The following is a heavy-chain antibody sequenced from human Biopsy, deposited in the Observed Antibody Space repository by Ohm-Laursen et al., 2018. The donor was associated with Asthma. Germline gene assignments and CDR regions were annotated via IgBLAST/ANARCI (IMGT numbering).Heavy chain of an antibody. V-gene: IGHV1-3*04. Sequence: GASVKVSCKASGYNFISFAIHWVRQAPGQRLEWMGWVNTGNGDTKYSQKFQGRVTITRDTSASTAYMELRSLRSEDTATYYCASTYYDFLTGQVKDVFGVWGQGTMVTVSS. D-gene: IGHD3-9*01. J-gene: IGHJ3*01. CDR3: ASTYYDFLTGQVKDVFGV. CDR1: GYNFISFA. CDR2: VNTGNGDT.